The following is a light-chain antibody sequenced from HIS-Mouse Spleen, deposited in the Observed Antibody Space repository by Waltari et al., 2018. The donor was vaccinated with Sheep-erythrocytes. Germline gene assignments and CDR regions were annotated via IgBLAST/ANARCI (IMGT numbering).Light chain of an antibody. CDR3: CSYAGSSWV. J-gene: IGLJ3*02. Sequence: QSALTQPASVSGSPGQSITISCTGTSSDVGSYHLFSWYQQHPGKAPKLMIYEGSKRPSGVSNRFSGSKSGNTASLTISGLQAEDEADYYCCSYAGSSWVFGGGTKLTVL. CDR1: SSDVGSYHL. V-gene: IGLV2-23*01. CDR2: EGS.